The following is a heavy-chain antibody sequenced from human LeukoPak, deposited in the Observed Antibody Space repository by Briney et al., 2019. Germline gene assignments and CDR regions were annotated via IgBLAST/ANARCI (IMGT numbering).Heavy chain of an antibody. CDR1: GGSVSSGTYY. V-gene: IGHV4-61*01. D-gene: IGHD3-10*01. Sequence: PSETLSLTCTASGGSVSSGTYYWSWIRQPPGKGLEWIGYIYYTGSTNYNPSLKSRLTISVDTSKNQFSLKLSSVTAADTAVYYCARRGGSGRSFDYWGQGTLVTVSS. CDR2: IYYTGST. J-gene: IGHJ4*02. CDR3: ARRGGSGRSFDY.